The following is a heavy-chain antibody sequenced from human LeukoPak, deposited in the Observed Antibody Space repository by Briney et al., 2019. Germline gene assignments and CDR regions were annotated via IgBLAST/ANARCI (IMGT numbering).Heavy chain of an antibody. CDR3: ARPRGLVVVVAATPGY. J-gene: IGHJ4*02. CDR2: ISGSGGST. D-gene: IGHD2-15*01. V-gene: IGHV3-23*01. Sequence: GGSLRLSCAASGFTFSSYAMSWVRQAPGKGLEWVSAISGSGGSTYYADSVKGRFTISRDNSKNTLYLQMNSLRAEDTAVYCCARPRGLVVVVAATPGYWGQGTLVTVSS. CDR1: GFTFSSYA.